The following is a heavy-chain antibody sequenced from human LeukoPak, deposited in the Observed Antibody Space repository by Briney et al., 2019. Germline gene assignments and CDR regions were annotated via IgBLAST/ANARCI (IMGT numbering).Heavy chain of an antibody. CDR3: AREYYDNAFDI. D-gene: IGHD3-22*01. CDR2: IYYSGST. V-gene: IGHV4-59*01. J-gene: IGHJ3*02. CDR1: GGSISSYY. Sequence: PSETLSLTCIVSGGSISSYYWSWIRQPPGKGLEWIGYIYYSGSTNYNPSLKSRVTISVDTSKNQFSLKLSSVTAADTAVYYCAREYYDNAFDIWGQGTMVTVSS.